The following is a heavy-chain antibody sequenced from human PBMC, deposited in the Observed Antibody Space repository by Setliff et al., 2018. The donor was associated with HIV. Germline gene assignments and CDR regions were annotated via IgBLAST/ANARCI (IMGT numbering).Heavy chain of an antibody. V-gene: IGHV4-59*01. D-gene: IGHD1-26*01. Sequence: SETLSLTCTVSGGSISSYYWSWIRQPPGKRLGWIGYIYYTGSTNYNPSLKSRVTISLDTSKNQFSLNLSSVTAADTAVYYCVREVGYFDFWGRGTLVTVS. J-gene: IGHJ2*01. CDR3: VREVGYFDF. CDR1: GGSISSYY. CDR2: IYYTGST.